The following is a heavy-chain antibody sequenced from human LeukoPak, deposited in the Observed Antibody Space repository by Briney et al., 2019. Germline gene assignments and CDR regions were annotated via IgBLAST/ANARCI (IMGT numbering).Heavy chain of an antibody. Sequence: SETLSLTCTVSGGSLSSSNYFWGWLRQPPGMGLEWIASIYYRGNTYYNPSLKSRVTIYIDTSKNHFSLKVTSVTAADTAIYYCARQKYIGRNNWFDAWGQGSLVTVSS. CDR1: GGSLSSSNYF. D-gene: IGHD5-18*01. V-gene: IGHV4-39*01. CDR3: ARQKYIGRNNWFDA. J-gene: IGHJ5*02. CDR2: IYYRGNT.